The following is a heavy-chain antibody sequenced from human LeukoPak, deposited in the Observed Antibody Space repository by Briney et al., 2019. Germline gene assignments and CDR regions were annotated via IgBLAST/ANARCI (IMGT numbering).Heavy chain of an antibody. CDR3: ARGQSRRITIFGVVTTRYYFDY. Sequence: ASVKVSCKASGYTFTSYDINWVRQATGQGLEWMGWMNPNSGNTGYAQKFQGRVTMTRNTSISTAYMELSSLRSEDTAVCYCARGQSRRITIFGVVTTRYYFDYWGQGTLVTVSS. J-gene: IGHJ4*02. CDR2: MNPNSGNT. CDR1: GYTFTSYD. D-gene: IGHD3-3*01. V-gene: IGHV1-8*01.